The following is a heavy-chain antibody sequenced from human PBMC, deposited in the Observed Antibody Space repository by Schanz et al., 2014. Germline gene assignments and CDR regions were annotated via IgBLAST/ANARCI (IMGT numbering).Heavy chain of an antibody. CDR1: GGTFSSYA. Sequence: QVQLVQSGAEVKKPGSSVKVSCKSSGGTFSSYAISWVRQAPGQGLEWMGRIIPILGIANYAQNSQARVTISDTISTQTASMRLDNLKVDDSARSCSARSPLGTGPWGQGTLVTVSS. CDR3: ARSPLGTGP. J-gene: IGHJ5*02. V-gene: IGHV1-69*02. D-gene: IGHD1-1*01. CDR2: IIPILGIA.